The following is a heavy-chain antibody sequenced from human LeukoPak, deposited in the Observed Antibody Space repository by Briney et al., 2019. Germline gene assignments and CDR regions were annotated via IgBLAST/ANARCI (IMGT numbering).Heavy chain of an antibody. CDR1: GFTFSSYS. V-gene: IGHV3-21*01. D-gene: IGHD3-10*01. J-gene: IGHJ4*02. CDR3: ARDRGDYYGSGIPSFLY. CDR2: ITSSSSYI. Sequence: GGSLRLSCAPSGFTFSSYSMNWVRHAPGKGLEWVSSITSSSSYIYYADSVKGRFTISRDNAKNSLYLQMNSLRAEDTAVYYCARDRGDYYGSGIPSFLYWGQGTLVTVSS.